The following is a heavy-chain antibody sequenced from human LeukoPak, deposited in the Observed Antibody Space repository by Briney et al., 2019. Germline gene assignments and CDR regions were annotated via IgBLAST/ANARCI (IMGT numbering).Heavy chain of an antibody. CDR3: ARLMWELPPHYYYMDV. V-gene: IGHV3-21*01. J-gene: IGHJ6*03. CDR1: GFTFSSYS. Sequence: GGSLRLSCAASGFTFSSYSMNWVRQAPGKGLEWVSSISSSSSYIYYADSVKGRFTISRDNAKNSLYLQMNSLRAEDTAVYYCARLMWELPPHYYYMDVWGKGTTVTISS. CDR2: ISSSSSYI. D-gene: IGHD1-26*01.